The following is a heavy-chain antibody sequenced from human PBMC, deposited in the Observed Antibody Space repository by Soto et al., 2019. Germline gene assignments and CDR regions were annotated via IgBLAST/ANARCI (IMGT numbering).Heavy chain of an antibody. J-gene: IGHJ3*02. CDR1: GGTFSSYA. CDR3: ASTITMIVVVRNDAFDI. CDR2: IIPIFGTA. V-gene: IGHV1-69*13. D-gene: IGHD3-22*01. Sequence: ASVKVSCKASGGTFSSYAISWVRQAPGQGLEWMGGIIPIFGTANYAQKFQGRVTITADESTSTAYMELSSLRSEDTAVYYCASTITMIVVVRNDAFDIWGQGTMVTVS.